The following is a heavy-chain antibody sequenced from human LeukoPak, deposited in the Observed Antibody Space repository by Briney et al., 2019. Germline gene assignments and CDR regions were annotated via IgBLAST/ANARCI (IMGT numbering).Heavy chain of an antibody. V-gene: IGHV1-8*01. CDR1: GYTFTSYD. CDR3: AILYSCSWYNWFDP. J-gene: IGHJ5*02. CDR2: MNPNSGNT. D-gene: IGHD6-13*01. Sequence: ASVKVSCKASGYTFTSYDINWVRQATGQGLEWMGWMNPNSGNTGYAQKFQGRVTMTRNTSISTAYMELSSLRSEDTAVYYCAILYSCSWYNWFDPWGQGTLVTVSS.